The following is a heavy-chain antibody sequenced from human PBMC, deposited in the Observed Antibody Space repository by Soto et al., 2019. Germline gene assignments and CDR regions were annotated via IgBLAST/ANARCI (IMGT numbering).Heavy chain of an antibody. V-gene: IGHV4-31*03. D-gene: IGHD3-9*01. Sequence: SETLSLTCTVSGGSISSGGYYWSWIRQHPGKGLEWIGYIYYSGSTYYNPSLKSRVTISVDTSKNQFSLKLSSVTAADTAVYYCARDPNTYYDILTGYYFGAFDIWGQGTMVTVSS. CDR2: IYYSGST. J-gene: IGHJ3*02. CDR1: GGSISSGGYY. CDR3: ARDPNTYYDILTGYYFGAFDI.